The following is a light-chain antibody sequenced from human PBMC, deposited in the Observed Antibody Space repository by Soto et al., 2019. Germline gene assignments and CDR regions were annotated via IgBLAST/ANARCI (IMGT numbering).Light chain of an antibody. CDR3: SSFTSSITYV. Sequence: QSALTQAASVSGSPGQSITISCTGTSSDVGGYKSVSWYQQHPGKGPKLMIYDVSNRPSGVPNRFSGSKSGNTASLTISGLQAEDEADYYCSSFTSSITYVFGTGTKLTVL. CDR1: SSDVGGYKS. J-gene: IGLJ1*01. V-gene: IGLV2-14*01. CDR2: DVS.